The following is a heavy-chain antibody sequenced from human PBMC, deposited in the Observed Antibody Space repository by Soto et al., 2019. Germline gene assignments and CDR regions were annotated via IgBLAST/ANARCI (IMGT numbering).Heavy chain of an antibody. D-gene: IGHD6-19*01. CDR1: GDSFTSFW. CDR2: IYPRDSDI. Sequence: GESLKISCEVSGDSFTSFWIGWVRQMPGKGLEWMGIIYPRDSDIRYSPSLQGQVTISADKSISTAYLEWSSLKASDTAMYYCARQHPLDSSAWYIWGQGTLVTVS. CDR3: ARQHPLDSSAWYI. V-gene: IGHV5-51*01. J-gene: IGHJ4*02.